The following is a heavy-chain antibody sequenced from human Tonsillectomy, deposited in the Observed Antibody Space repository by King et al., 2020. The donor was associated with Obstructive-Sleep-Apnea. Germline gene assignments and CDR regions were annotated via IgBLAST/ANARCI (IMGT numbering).Heavy chain of an antibody. Sequence: VQLQESGPGLVKPSQTLSLTCTVSGDSITSDEHYWNWIRQHPGKGLEWIGYIYHNGVTYYNPSLKSRLTMSVDTSKNQFSLKMSSVTAADTAIYYCARTKYCCGDCNSDNWGQGILVTVSS. CDR1: GDSITSDEHY. CDR2: IYHNGVT. J-gene: IGHJ4*02. D-gene: IGHD2-21*02. V-gene: IGHV4-31*03. CDR3: ARTKYCCGDCNSDN.